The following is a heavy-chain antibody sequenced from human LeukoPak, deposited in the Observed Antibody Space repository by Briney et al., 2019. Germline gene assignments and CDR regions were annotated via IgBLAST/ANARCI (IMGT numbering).Heavy chain of an antibody. CDR2: INSDGSTI. Sequence: GGSLRLSCAACGFTLSRYWMHWLRQAPGKGLAWVSRINSDGSTINYADSVKGRFTIYRDKARNTLYLQMNGLRAEYSARDYSVRGGSGYGNWDIWGQGTLVTVSS. CDR1: GFTLSRYW. CDR3: VRGGSGYGNWDI. D-gene: IGHD5-12*01. J-gene: IGHJ4*02. V-gene: IGHV3-74*01.